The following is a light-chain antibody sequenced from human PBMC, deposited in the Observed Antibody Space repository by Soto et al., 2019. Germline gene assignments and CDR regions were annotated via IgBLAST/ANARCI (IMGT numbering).Light chain of an antibody. Sequence: QSVLTQPASVSGSPGQSITISCSGTSRDVGGYNYVSWYQQHPGKAPKVIVYEVSNRPSGASNRFSGSRSGDTAFLTISGLQADDEADYYCTSYTTRNTLVFGSGTKLTVL. V-gene: IGLV2-14*01. CDR1: SRDVGGYNY. CDR2: EVS. J-gene: IGLJ1*01. CDR3: TSYTTRNTLV.